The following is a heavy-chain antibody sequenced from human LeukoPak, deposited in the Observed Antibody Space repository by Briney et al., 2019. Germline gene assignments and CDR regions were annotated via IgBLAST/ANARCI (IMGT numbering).Heavy chain of an antibody. V-gene: IGHV3-30-3*01. D-gene: IGHD1-26*01. Sequence: GRSLRLSCAASGLTFSSYAMHWVRQAPGKGLEWVAVISYDGSNKYYADSVKGRFTISRDNSKNTLYLQMNSLRAEDTAVYYCARGGVAPEYYYYGMDVWGQGTTVTVSS. CDR3: ARGGVAPEYYYYGMDV. CDR2: ISYDGSNK. CDR1: GLTFSSYA. J-gene: IGHJ6*02.